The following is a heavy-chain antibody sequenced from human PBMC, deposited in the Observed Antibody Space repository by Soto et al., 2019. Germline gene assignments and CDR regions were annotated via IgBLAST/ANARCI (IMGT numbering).Heavy chain of an antibody. J-gene: IGHJ4*02. D-gene: IGHD6-19*01. V-gene: IGHV3-30*18. Sequence: QVQLVESGGGVVQPGRSLRLACAASGFTFSSYAMHWVRQAPGKGLEWVALISYDGSNKYYGESVKGRFTISRENSKSTVYLQMNSLMAEDTPISYCAKGHLAVRQVADLDFWGQGTLVTVSS. CDR2: ISYDGSNK. CDR1: GFTFSSYA. CDR3: AKGHLAVRQVADLDF.